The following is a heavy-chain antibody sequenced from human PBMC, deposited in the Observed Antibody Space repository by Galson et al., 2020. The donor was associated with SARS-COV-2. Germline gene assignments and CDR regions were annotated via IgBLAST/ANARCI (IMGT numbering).Heavy chain of an antibody. CDR3: AGRVAGAGSLQI. CDR1: GESVSSNSAA. CDR2: TYYRSQWST. J-gene: IGHJ3*02. Sequence: SQTLSLTCAISGESVSSNSAAWNWLRQSPSRGLEWLGRTYYRSQWSTDYAVSVKSRITINPDTSKNQFSLQLNSVTPEDTAIYYCAGRVAGAGSLQIWGQGTRVIVSS. D-gene: IGHD6-13*01. V-gene: IGHV6-1*01.